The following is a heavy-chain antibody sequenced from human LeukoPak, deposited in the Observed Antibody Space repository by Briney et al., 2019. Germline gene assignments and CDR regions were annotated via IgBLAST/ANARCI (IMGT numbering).Heavy chain of an antibody. CDR3: ARENPQLGYCSSTSCHPFDY. J-gene: IGHJ4*02. CDR2: ISAYNGNT. V-gene: IGHV1-18*04. Sequence: ASVKVSCKASGYTFTSYGISWVRQAPGRGLEWMGWISAYNGNTNYAQKLQGRVTMTTDTSTSTAYMELRSLRSDDTAVYYCARENPQLGYCSSTSCHPFDYWGQGTLVTVSS. CDR1: GYTFTSYG. D-gene: IGHD2-2*01.